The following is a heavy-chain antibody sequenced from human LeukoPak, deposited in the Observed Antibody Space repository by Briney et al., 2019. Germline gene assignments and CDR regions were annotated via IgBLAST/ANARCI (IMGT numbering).Heavy chain of an antibody. Sequence: GGSLRLSCAASGFSFSSYWMSWVRQAPGKGLEWVANIKPNGSEKDYVDSVKGRFTISRDNAKNSLYLQMNSLRAEDTAMYYCAKGYGFDSSGSEHYFENWGQGILVTVSS. CDR2: IKPNGSEK. J-gene: IGHJ4*02. CDR1: GFSFSSYW. D-gene: IGHD3-22*01. CDR3: AKGYGFDSSGSEHYFEN. V-gene: IGHV3-7*02.